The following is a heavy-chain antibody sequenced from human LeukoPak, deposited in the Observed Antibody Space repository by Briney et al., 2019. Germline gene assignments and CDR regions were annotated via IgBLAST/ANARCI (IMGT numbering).Heavy chain of an antibody. J-gene: IGHJ4*02. V-gene: IGHV4-39*07. D-gene: IGHD6-19*01. Sequence: SEALSVTRTVSGGSISSSTYYWGWIRQPPGKGREWLGCIYYSGSIYYNPSLKSRVTISVDPSKNQFSLKLSSVTAADTGVYYCAIGRIAVGGTPSLYWGEGTVVTVS. CDR1: GGSISSSTYY. CDR3: AIGRIAVGGTPSLY. CDR2: IYYSGSI.